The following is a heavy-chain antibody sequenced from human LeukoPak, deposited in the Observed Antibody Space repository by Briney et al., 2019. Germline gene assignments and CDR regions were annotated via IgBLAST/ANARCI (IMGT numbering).Heavy chain of an antibody. CDR2: IIPIFGTA. D-gene: IGHD6-19*01. V-gene: IGHV1-69*06. CDR1: GGTFSSYA. Sequence: SVKVSCTASGGTFSSYAISWVRQAPGQGLEWMGGIIPIFGTANYAQKFQGRVTITADKSTSTAYMELSSLRSEDTAVYYCAGTSIAVAGTFDYWGQGTLVTVSS. CDR3: AGTSIAVAGTFDY. J-gene: IGHJ4*02.